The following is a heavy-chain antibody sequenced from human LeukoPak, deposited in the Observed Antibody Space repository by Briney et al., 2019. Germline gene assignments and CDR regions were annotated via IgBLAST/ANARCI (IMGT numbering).Heavy chain of an antibody. Sequence: ASVKVSCKASGYIFTSDGISWVRQAPGQGLEWMGWISAYNGNTNYAQNLQGRVTMTTDTSTSTAYMELRSLRSDDTAMYYCARVSNGDYGGAYWGQGTLVTVSS. CDR2: ISAYNGNT. J-gene: IGHJ4*02. CDR1: GYIFTSDG. CDR3: ARVSNGDYGGAY. D-gene: IGHD4-17*01. V-gene: IGHV1-18*01.